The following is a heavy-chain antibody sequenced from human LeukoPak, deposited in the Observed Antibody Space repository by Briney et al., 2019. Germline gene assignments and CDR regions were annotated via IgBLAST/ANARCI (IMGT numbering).Heavy chain of an antibody. D-gene: IGHD3-10*01. CDR3: ARDSYYYGSGALGPDY. J-gene: IGHJ4*02. V-gene: IGHV1-46*01. CDR2: INPSGGST. Sequence: VASVKVSCKASGYTFTSYYMHWVRQAPGQGLEWMGIINPSGGSTSYAQKFQGRVTMTRDMSTSTVYMELSSLRSEDTAVYYCARDSYYYGSGALGPDYWGQGTLVTVSS. CDR1: GYTFTSYY.